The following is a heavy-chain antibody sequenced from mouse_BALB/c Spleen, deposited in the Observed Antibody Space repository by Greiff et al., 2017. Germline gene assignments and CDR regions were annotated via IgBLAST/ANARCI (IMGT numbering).Heavy chain of an antibody. CDR1: GFSLTGYG. Sequence: QVQLKESGPGLVAPSQSLSITCTVSGFSLTGYGVNWVRQPPGKGLEWLGMIWGDGSTDYNSALKSRLSISKDNSKSQVFLKMNSLQTDDTARYYCARGGYDPGVAYWGEGTLVTVAA. J-gene: IGHJ3*01. V-gene: IGHV2-6-7*01. D-gene: IGHD2-2*01. CDR2: IWGDGST. CDR3: ARGGYDPGVAY.